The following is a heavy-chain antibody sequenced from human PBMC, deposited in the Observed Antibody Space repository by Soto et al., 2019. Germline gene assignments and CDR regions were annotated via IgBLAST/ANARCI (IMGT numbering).Heavy chain of an antibody. J-gene: IGHJ4*01. V-gene: IGHV4-34*01. Sequence: PSVTLSLTCAVYGGSFTGYYWTWIRQPPGKGLEWIGEINHSGSANYNPSLKSRVTISVDKSKDQFSLKLNSVTAADSALYYCARGLIRGIAVAGTRGHGTLVTVSS. CDR1: GGSFTGYY. D-gene: IGHD6-19*01. CDR2: INHSGSA. CDR3: ARGLIRGIAVAGT.